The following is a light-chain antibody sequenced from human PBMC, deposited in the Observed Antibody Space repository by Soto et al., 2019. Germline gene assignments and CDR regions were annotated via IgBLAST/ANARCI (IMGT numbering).Light chain of an antibody. V-gene: IGKV1-27*01. CDR2: AAS. CDR3: QKYTNVPT. CDR1: QGSSNY. Sequence: DIQMTQSPSSLSASVGDRVTITRRATQGSSNYLAWYQQIPGKVPKLLISAASTLQSGVPSRFSGSGSGTDFTLTISSLQPEDVATYYCQKYTNVPTFGGGTKVEIK. J-gene: IGKJ4*01.